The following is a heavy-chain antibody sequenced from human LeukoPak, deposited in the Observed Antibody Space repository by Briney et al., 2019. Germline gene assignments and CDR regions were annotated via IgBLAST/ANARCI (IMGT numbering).Heavy chain of an antibody. CDR2: RHHTGSS. V-gene: IGHV4-31*03. D-gene: IGHD2-15*01. CDR3: ARGDVVGYYYMDV. J-gene: IGHJ6*03. CDR1: GDSIRSGTSF. Sequence: SETLSLTCSVSGDSIRSGTSFWSWIRQFPGKGLEWIGCRHHTGSSYYNPSFKSRVSMSLDTSQNQFSLKLTSVTAADTAVYYCARGDVVGYYYMDVWGRGTTVFVSS.